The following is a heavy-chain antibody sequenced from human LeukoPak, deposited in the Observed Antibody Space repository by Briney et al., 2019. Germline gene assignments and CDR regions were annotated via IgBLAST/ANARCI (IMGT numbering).Heavy chain of an antibody. J-gene: IGHJ4*02. CDR1: GFTFSDYY. D-gene: IGHD3-22*01. Sequence: GGSLRLSCAASGFTFSDYYMSWIRQAPGKGLEWVSYISSSGSTIYYADSVKGRFTISRDNAKNSLYLQMNSLRAEDTAVYYCARDRYYYDTSGYLRWGQGTLVTVSS. CDR3: ARDRYYYDTSGYLR. CDR2: ISSSGSTI. V-gene: IGHV3-11*01.